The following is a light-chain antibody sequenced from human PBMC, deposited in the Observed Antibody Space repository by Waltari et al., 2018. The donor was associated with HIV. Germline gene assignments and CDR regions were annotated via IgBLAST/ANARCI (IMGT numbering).Light chain of an antibody. Sequence: EIVLTQSPATLSSAPGERATLSSRPSQSVIRYLAWYQQKPGQAPRLLIYDASNRATGIPARFSGSGSATDFTLTISSLEPEDFAVYYCQHRYNWLTFGGGTKVEIK. CDR1: QSVIRY. J-gene: IGKJ4*01. CDR3: QHRYNWLT. CDR2: DAS. V-gene: IGKV3-11*01.